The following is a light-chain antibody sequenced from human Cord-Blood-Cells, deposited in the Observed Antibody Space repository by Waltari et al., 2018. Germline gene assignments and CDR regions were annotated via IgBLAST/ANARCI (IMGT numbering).Light chain of an antibody. J-gene: IGLJ3*02. Sequence: QSALTQPASVSGSPGQSTTISCTGTTSDVGGSNYFPWYQQHPGKAPKLMIYDVSKRPSGVSNRFSGSKSGNTASLTISGLQAEDEADYYCSSYTSSSTRVFGGGTKLTVL. CDR2: DVS. CDR3: SSYTSSSTRV. CDR1: TSDVGGSNY. V-gene: IGLV2-14*01.